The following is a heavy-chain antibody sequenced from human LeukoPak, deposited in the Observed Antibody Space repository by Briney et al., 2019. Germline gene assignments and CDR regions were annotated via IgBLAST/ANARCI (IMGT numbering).Heavy chain of an antibody. CDR1: GFTFSSYG. CDR3: ARDGFEGATCLDY. Sequence: GRSLRLSCAASGFTFSSYGMHWVRQAPGKGLEWVAVIWYDGSNKYYADSVKGRFTISRDNSKNTPYLQMNSLRAEDTAVYYCARDGFEGATCLDYWGQGTLVTVSS. D-gene: IGHD1-26*01. V-gene: IGHV3-33*01. CDR2: IWYDGSNK. J-gene: IGHJ4*02.